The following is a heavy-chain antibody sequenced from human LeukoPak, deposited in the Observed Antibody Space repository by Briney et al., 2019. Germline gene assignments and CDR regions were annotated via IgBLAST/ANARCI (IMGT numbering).Heavy chain of an antibody. D-gene: IGHD2-2*01. V-gene: IGHV1-18*04. J-gene: IGHJ4*02. CDR3: ARTLGYCSYTSCHTTLDY. Sequence: ASVKVSCKASGYTFTSYSMTWVRQAPGQGLAWMGWISAYNGNTNYAQNLQDRVTMTTDTSTTTAYMELRSLRSDDTAVYYCARTLGYCSYTSCHTTLDYWGQGTLVTVSS. CDR2: ISAYNGNT. CDR1: GYTFTSYS.